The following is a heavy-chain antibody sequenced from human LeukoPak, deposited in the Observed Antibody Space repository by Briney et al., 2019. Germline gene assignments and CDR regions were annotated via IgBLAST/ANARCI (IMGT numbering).Heavy chain of an antibody. Sequence: TGGSLRLCCPASGFTFRSYAMSWVRQAPGKRLEWVSAISSSSTNTYYADSVKGRFTISRDNSKNTLYLQMNSLKAEDTAVYYCAKPSSGYGSFDSWGQGTLVTVSS. CDR3: AKPSSGYGSFDS. V-gene: IGHV3-23*01. CDR2: ISSSSTNT. CDR1: GFTFRSYA. D-gene: IGHD6-19*01. J-gene: IGHJ4*02.